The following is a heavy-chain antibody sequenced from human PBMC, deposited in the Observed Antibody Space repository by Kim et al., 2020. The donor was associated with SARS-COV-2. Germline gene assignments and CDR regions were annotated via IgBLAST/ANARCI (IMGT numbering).Heavy chain of an antibody. Sequence: SNSHIYYADSGKGRFTSSRDTAKNSLYLHMNSLRAEDTAVYYCGRDLGSDWGQGTMVTVYS. CDR3: GRDLGSD. V-gene: IGHV3-21*01. CDR2: SNSHI. J-gene: IGHJ4*02. D-gene: IGHD3-10*01.